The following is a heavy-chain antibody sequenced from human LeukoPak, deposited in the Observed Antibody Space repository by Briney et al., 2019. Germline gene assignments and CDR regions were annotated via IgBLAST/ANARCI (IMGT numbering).Heavy chain of an antibody. V-gene: IGHV1-69*05. CDR3: ARAADHSGSPFDH. CDR1: GGTFSSYA. D-gene: IGHD1-26*01. CDR2: IIPIFGTA. Sequence: ASVKVSCKASGGTFSSYAISWVRQAPGQGLEWMGGIIPIFGTANYVQKFQGRVTITTDESTSTAYMELSSLRSEDTAVYYCARAADHSGSPFDHWGQGTLVTVSS. J-gene: IGHJ5*02.